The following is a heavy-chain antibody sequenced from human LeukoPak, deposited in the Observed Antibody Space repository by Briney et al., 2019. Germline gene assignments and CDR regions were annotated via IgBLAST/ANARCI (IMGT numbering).Heavy chain of an antibody. CDR1: GFTVSSNY. J-gene: IGHJ4*02. V-gene: IGHV3-53*01. CDR2: IYSGGTT. D-gene: IGHD4-17*01. Sequence: GGSLRLSCAASGFTVSSNYKSWVRQAPGKGLEWVSVIYSGGTTYYADSVKGRFTISRDNSKNTLYLQMNSLRAEDTAVYYCARDKAVNAADWGQGTLVTVSS. CDR3: ARDKAVNAAD.